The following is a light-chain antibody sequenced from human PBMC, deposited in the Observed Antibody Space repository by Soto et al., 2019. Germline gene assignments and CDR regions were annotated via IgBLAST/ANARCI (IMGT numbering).Light chain of an antibody. Sequence: QSVLTQPATVSGSPGQSITISCTGTSSDVGAYNFVSWYQQHPGKAPKLMIYEVNNRPSGISNRFSGSKSGNTASLTISGLQAEDEADYYCTSHTNRNAWVFGGGTKRTVL. CDR3: TSHTNRNAWV. CDR2: EVN. CDR1: SSDVGAYNF. J-gene: IGLJ3*02. V-gene: IGLV2-14*01.